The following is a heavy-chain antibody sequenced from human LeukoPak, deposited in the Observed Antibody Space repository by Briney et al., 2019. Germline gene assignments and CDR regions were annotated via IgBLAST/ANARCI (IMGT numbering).Heavy chain of an antibody. Sequence: PGGSLRLSCAASGFTFSSYSMNWVRQAPGKGLEWVSSISSSSSYIYYADSVKGRFTISRDNSNNTLYLEMSSLRAEDTAVYYCARAHYNWNEPPFDHWGQGVLVTVSS. J-gene: IGHJ4*02. CDR3: ARAHYNWNEPPFDH. CDR2: ISSSSSYI. CDR1: GFTFSSYS. D-gene: IGHD1-20*01. V-gene: IGHV3-21*01.